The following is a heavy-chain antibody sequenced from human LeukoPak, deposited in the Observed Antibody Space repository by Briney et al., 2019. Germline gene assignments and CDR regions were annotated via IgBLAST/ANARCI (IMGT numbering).Heavy chain of an antibody. CDR1: GFTFSDYY. J-gene: IGHJ6*02. CDR3: AKVPYSDYGSGRPPFMDV. Sequence: GGSLRLSCAASGFTFSDYYMSWIRQAPGKGLEWVSYISSSGSTIYYAGSVKGRFTISRDNYENTLFLQMNYLRAEDTAIYYCAKVPYSDYGSGRPPFMDVWGQGTTVAVSS. V-gene: IGHV3-11*01. CDR2: ISSSGSTI. D-gene: IGHD3-10*01.